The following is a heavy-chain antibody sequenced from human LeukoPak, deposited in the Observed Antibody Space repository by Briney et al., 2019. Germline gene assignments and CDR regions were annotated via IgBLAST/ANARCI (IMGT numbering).Heavy chain of an antibody. Sequence: PGGSLRLSCAASGFTFSTYTMSWVRQAPGKGLEWVSSISSSSSYIYYADSVKGRFTISRDNAKNSLYLQMNSLRAEDTAVYYCAREGGYSYGYNYWGQGTLVTVSS. D-gene: IGHD5-18*01. V-gene: IGHV3-21*01. J-gene: IGHJ4*02. CDR3: AREGGYSYGYNY. CDR1: GFTFSTYT. CDR2: ISSSSSYI.